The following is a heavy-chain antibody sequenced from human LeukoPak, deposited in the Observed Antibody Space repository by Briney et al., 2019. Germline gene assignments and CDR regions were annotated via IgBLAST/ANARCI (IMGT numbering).Heavy chain of an antibody. CDR1: GFTFSSYS. CDR3: ARPYCSGGSCYYFDY. D-gene: IGHD2-15*01. J-gene: IGHJ4*02. V-gene: IGHV3-21*01. Sequence: PGGSLRLSCAASGFTFSSYSMNWVGQAPGKGLEWVSSISSSSYIYYADSVKGRFTISRDNAKNSLYLQMNSLRAEDTAVYYCARPYCSGGSCYYFDYWGQGTLVTVSS. CDR2: ISSSSYI.